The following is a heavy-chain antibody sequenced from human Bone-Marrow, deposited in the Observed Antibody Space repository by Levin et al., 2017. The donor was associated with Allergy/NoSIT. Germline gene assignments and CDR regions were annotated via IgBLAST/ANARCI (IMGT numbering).Heavy chain of an antibody. CDR3: ARDKRLTGREGDFDY. J-gene: IGHJ4*02. V-gene: IGHV3-74*01. Sequence: RAGGSLRLSCAASGFPFSSYWMHWVRQAPGKGLLWVSRINDDGSSTSYADSVKGRFTISRDNAKNTLYLQMNSLRAEDTAVYYCARDKRLTGREGDFDYWGQGILVTVSS. D-gene: IGHD1-20*01. CDR1: GFPFSSYW. CDR2: INDDGSST.